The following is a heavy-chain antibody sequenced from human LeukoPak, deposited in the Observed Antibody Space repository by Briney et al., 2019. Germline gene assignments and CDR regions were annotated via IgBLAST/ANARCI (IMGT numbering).Heavy chain of an antibody. J-gene: IGHJ4*02. CDR3: ARGYCSGSRCSRSY. V-gene: IGHV3-7*01. Sequence: GGSLRLSCAASGFTFSRFWMNWVRQAPGKGLEGVAEIKQDGSDKNYVDSVKGRFIISRDNAKNSLYLQMNSLRAEDTAVYYCARGYCSGSRCSRSYWGQGTLVTVSS. CDR2: IKQDGSDK. CDR1: GFTFSRFW. D-gene: IGHD2-2*01.